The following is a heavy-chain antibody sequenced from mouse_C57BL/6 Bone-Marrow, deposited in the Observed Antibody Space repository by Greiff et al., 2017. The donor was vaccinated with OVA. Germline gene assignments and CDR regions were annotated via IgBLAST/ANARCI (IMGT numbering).Heavy chain of an antibody. D-gene: IGHD1-1*01. CDR3: ARDRYYYGSSAWFAY. CDR2: ISYDGSN. J-gene: IGHJ3*01. V-gene: IGHV3-6*01. CDR1: GYSITSGYY. Sequence: EVKLLESGPGLVKPSQSLSLTCSVTGYSITSGYYWNWIRQFPGNKLEWMGYISYDGSNNYNPSLKNRISITRDTSKNLFFLKLNSVTTEDTATYYCARDRYYYGSSAWFAYWGQGTLVTVSA.